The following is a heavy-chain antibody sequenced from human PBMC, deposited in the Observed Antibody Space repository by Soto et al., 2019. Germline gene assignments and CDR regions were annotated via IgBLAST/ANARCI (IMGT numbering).Heavy chain of an antibody. V-gene: IGHV4-39*01. CDR1: GGSISSSSYY. D-gene: IGHD6-13*01. CDR3: ARHYSSSWDSPPLDYFDY. J-gene: IGHJ4*02. Sequence: SETLSLTCTVSGGSISSSSYYWGWIRQPPGKGLEWIGSIYYSGSTYYNPSLKSRVTISVDTSKNQFSLKLSSVTAADTAVYYCARHYSSSWDSPPLDYFDYWGQGTLVTVSS. CDR2: IYYSGST.